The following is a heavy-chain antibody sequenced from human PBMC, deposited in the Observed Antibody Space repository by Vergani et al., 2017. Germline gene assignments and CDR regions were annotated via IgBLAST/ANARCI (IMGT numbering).Heavy chain of an antibody. CDR3: ARSIVSRNPPDYFDN. CDR1: GGSLSGYY. J-gene: IGHJ4*02. D-gene: IGHD1-14*01. Sequence: QVQLQESGPGLVRPSETLSLTCTVSGGSLSGYYWNWIRQTPGEGLEWIGYVEDSGYFNYNPSLKTRVSMSSDTSNNPFSLMLSSVTVADTAVYYCARSIVSRNPPDYFDNWCQGTLVTVSS. V-gene: IGHV4-59*01. CDR2: VEDSGYF.